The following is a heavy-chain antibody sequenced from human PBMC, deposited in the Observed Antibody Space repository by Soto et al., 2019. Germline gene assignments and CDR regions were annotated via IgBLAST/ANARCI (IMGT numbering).Heavy chain of an antibody. V-gene: IGHV1-69*02. D-gene: IGHD2-15*01. J-gene: IGHJ5*02. CDR2: IIPILGIA. Sequence: ASVKVSCKASGGTFSSYTISWVRQAPGQGLEWMGRIIPILGIANYAQKFQGRVTITAEKYTGTAYMERSSLRSEDTAVYYCAGEFSEVVVAATPRLRPGNWFDPWGQGTLVTVSS. CDR1: GGTFSSYT. CDR3: AGEFSEVVVAATPRLRPGNWFDP.